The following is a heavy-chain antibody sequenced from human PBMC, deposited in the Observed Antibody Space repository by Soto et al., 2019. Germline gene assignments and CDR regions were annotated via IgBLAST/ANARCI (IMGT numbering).Heavy chain of an antibody. V-gene: IGHV5-51*01. J-gene: IGHJ4*02. CDR3: VRRHYSGSGPNDS. D-gene: IGHD3-10*01. CDR1: GYDFSNFW. Sequence: GESLKISCKGYGYDFSNFWIGWVRQVSGKGLEWMGIIHPSDSDVQYSPSFQGQVTISVDKSVTTAYLQWSNLQASDSAMYYCVRRHYSGSGPNDSWGQGTLVTVSS. CDR2: IHPSDSDV.